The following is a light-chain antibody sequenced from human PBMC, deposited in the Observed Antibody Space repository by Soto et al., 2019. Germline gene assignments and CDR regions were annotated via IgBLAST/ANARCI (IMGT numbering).Light chain of an antibody. CDR3: SSYTTISTDV. CDR2: DVS. CDR1: SRDVGGYNY. V-gene: IGLV2-14*01. Sequence: QSALTQPASVSGSPGQSITISCTGTSRDVGGYNYVSWYQQHPGKAPKLMIYDVSNRPSGVSNRFSGSKSVNTASLTISGLQAEEEADYYCSSYTTISTDVFGTGTKLTVL. J-gene: IGLJ1*01.